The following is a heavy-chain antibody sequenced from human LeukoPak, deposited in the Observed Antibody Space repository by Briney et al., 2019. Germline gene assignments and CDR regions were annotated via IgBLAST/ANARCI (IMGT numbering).Heavy chain of an antibody. J-gene: IGHJ6*04. CDR2: INPNSGGT. D-gene: IGHD3-22*01. CDR3: ATHHYDRSGQPEDV. CDR1: GYTFTGYY. Sequence: ASVKVSCKASGYTFTGYYMQWVRQAPGQGLEWMGRINPNSGGTNYAQKFQGRVTMTRDTSISTAYMELRRLRSDDTAVYYCATHHYDRSGQPEDVWGKGTTVTVSS. V-gene: IGHV1-2*06.